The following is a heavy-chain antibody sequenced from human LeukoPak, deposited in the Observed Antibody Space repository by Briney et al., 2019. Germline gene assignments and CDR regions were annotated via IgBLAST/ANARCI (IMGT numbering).Heavy chain of an antibody. V-gene: IGHV3-7*01. D-gene: IGHD1-26*01. CDR1: GFTFSSYA. Sequence: GGSLRLSCAASGFTFSSYAMSWVRQAPGKGLEWVANIKQDGSEKYYVDSVKGRFTISRDNAKNSLYLLMNSLRAEDTAVYYCAREGYSGSYQCLDYWGQGTLVTVSS. J-gene: IGHJ4*02. CDR2: IKQDGSEK. CDR3: AREGYSGSYQCLDY.